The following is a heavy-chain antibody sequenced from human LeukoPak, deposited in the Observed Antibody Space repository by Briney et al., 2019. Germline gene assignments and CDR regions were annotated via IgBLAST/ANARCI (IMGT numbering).Heavy chain of an antibody. V-gene: IGHV4-34*01. J-gene: IGHJ4*02. CDR2: ITHSGST. CDR1: GGTLSGYY. Sequence: TATLTLTCAVYGGTLSGYYWSWFRQPRGKGLEWIGEITHSGSTNYNPSLKSRVTISVDTSKNQFSLKLSSVTAADTAVYYCAREKEWLGGRGYYFDYWGQGTLVTVSS. D-gene: IGHD6-19*01. CDR3: AREKEWLGGRGYYFDY.